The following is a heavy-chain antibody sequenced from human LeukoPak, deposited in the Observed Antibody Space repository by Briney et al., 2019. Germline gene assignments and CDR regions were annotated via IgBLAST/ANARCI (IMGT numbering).Heavy chain of an antibody. V-gene: IGHV4-59*01. D-gene: IGHD3-9*01. CDR3: AAGYDILTA. CDR2: IYYSGST. J-gene: IGHJ5*02. CDR1: GGSISSYY. Sequence: NSSETLSLTCTVSGGSISSYYWSWIRQPPGKGLEWIGYIYYSGSTNYNPSLKSRVTISVDTSKNQFSLKLSSVTAADTAVYYCAAGYDILTAWGQGTLVTVSS.